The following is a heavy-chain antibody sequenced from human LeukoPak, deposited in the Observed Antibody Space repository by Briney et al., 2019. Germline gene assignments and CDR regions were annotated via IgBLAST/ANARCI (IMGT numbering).Heavy chain of an antibody. J-gene: IGHJ5*02. CDR3: AKGGVVVVTAIHMKGGNWFDP. CDR1: GFTFSSYA. CDR2: ISGSGGST. D-gene: IGHD2-21*02. V-gene: IGHV3-23*01. Sequence: PGGSLRLSCAASGFTFSSYAMSWVRQAPGKGLEWVSAISGSGGSTYYADSVKGRFTISRDNSKNTLYLQMNSLRAEDTAVYYCAKGGVVVVTAIHMKGGNWFDPWGQGTLVTVSS.